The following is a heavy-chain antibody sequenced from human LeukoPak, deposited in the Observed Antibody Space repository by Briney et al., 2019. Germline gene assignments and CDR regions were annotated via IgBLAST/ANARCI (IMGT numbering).Heavy chain of an antibody. Sequence: GGSLRLSCAASGFTFSSYGMHWVRQAPGKGLEWVAVISYDGSNKYYADSVKGRFTISRDNSKNTLYLQMNSLRAEDTAVYYCAKGRDDSSSYYFDYWGQGTLVTVSS. CDR3: AKGRDDSSSYYFDY. CDR2: ISYDGSNK. D-gene: IGHD3-22*01. CDR1: GFTFSSYG. J-gene: IGHJ4*02. V-gene: IGHV3-30*18.